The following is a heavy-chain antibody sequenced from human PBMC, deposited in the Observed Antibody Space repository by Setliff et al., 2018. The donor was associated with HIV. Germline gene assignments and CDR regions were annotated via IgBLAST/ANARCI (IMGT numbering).Heavy chain of an antibody. V-gene: IGHV1-2*02. D-gene: IGHD5-12*01. Sequence: ASVKVSCKASGFTFTGYYSHWVRQAPGQGLEWMGWINPHSGDTNYAQNFHGRVTMTRDTSISTAYMELSRLRSDDTAVFYCARGPQSYVDVVPTIGRYYFDYWGQGTLVTVSS. CDR3: ARGPQSYVDVVPTIGRYYFDY. CDR2: INPHSGDT. CDR1: GFTFTGYY. J-gene: IGHJ4*02.